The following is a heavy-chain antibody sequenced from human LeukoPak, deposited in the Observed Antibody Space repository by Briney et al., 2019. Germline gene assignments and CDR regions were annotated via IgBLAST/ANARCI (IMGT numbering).Heavy chain of an antibody. CDR2: INPNSGGT. CDR1: GYTLTELS. J-gene: IGHJ6*02. CDR3: AKLWFGELLYYGMDV. Sequence: GASVKVSCKVSGYTLTELSMHWVRQAPGQGLEWMGRINPNSGGTNYAQKFQGRVTMTRDTSISTAYMELSRLRSDDTAVYYCAKLWFGELLYYGMDVWGQGTTVTVSS. V-gene: IGHV1-2*06. D-gene: IGHD3-10*01.